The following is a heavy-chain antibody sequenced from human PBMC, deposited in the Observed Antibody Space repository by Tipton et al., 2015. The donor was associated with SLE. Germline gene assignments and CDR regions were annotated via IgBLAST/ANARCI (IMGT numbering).Heavy chain of an antibody. V-gene: IGHV4-59*08. CDR1: GASVSSYC. CDR2: VRNSESRSGGT. J-gene: IGHJ6*02. CDR3: ARQRLRLLSPLDA. D-gene: IGHD3-10*01. Sequence: TLSLTCTVSGASVSSYCWNWLRQSPGKGLEWIGCVRNSESRSGGTYYNPSLKSRGTISVDTSKHEFSLEVTSVTAADTAVYYCARQRLRLLSPLDAWGQGATVTVSS.